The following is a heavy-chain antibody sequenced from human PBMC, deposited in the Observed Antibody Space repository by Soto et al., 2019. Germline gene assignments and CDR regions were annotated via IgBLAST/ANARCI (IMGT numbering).Heavy chain of an antibody. CDR2: IIPMFGTA. V-gene: IGHV1-69*06. J-gene: IGHJ4*02. D-gene: IGHD2-8*01. Sequence: QVQLVQSGAEVKKPGSSVKVSCKASGGTFSSYAISWVRQAPGQGLEWMGGIIPMFGTANYAQKFQCRVMITADKSTSTAYMELRSRRSEDTAVYYCARDAGGCTDLRYYFYYWGQGTLVTVSS. CDR1: GGTFSSYA. CDR3: ARDAGGCTDLRYYFYY.